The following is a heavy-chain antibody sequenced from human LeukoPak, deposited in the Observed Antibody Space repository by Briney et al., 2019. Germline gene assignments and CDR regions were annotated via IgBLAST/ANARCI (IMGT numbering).Heavy chain of an antibody. V-gene: IGHV1-18*01. CDR2: INPHNGNT. J-gene: IGHJ5*02. CDR3: ARDISNNNPFNWFDP. Sequence: GASVKVSCKASGYTFTSYAISWVRQAPGQGLEWVGWINPHNGNTNYAQKLQGRVTMTTDTSTSAAYMELRSLRSDDTAVYYCARDISNNNPFNWFDPWGQGTLVTVSS. CDR1: GYTFTSYA. D-gene: IGHD1-14*01.